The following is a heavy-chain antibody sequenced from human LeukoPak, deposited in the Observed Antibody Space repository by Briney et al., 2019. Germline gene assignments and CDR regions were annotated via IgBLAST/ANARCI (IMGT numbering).Heavy chain of an antibody. CDR2: IYHSGST. CDR1: GGSISSSSYY. Sequence: PGGSLSLTCTVSGGSISSSSYYWGWIRQPPGKGLEWIGSIYHSGSTYYNPSLKSRVTISVDTSKNQFSLKLSSVTAADTAVYYCARSSQYGSGSYSGSSVNYYYYYMDVWGKGTTVTISS. D-gene: IGHD3-10*01. V-gene: IGHV4-39*07. CDR3: ARSSQYGSGSYSGSSVNYYYYYMDV. J-gene: IGHJ6*03.